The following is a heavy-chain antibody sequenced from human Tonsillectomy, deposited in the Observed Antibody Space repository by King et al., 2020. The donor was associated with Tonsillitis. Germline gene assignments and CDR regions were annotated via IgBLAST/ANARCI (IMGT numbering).Heavy chain of an antibody. CDR3: AKEEVGFAY. CDR2: ISYDGSIK. V-gene: IGHV3-30*18. J-gene: IGHJ4*02. Sequence: HVQLVESGGGVVQPGRSLRLSCVASGFTFSSYGMHWVRQAPGKGLEWVAVISYDGSIKYYADSVMGRFTISRDNSKNTLYLQMNSLRGEDTAVYYCAKEEVGFAYWGQGTLVTVSS. CDR1: GFTFSSYG.